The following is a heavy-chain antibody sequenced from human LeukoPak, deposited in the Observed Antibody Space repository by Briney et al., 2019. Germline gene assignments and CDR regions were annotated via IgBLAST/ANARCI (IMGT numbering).Heavy chain of an antibody. Sequence: GGSLRLSCAASGFPSSSYAMNWVRQAPGKGLEWVSSISSTSSNIYYADSVKGRFTISRDNAKKSLYLQMNRLRAENTAVYYCATEFLAAVAETGDYWGQGTLVTVSS. V-gene: IGHV3-21*01. D-gene: IGHD6-19*01. CDR3: ATEFLAAVAETGDY. CDR2: ISSTSSNI. J-gene: IGHJ4*02. CDR1: GFPSSSYA.